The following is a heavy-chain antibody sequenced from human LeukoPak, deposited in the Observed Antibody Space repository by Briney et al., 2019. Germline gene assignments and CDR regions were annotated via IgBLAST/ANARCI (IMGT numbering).Heavy chain of an antibody. Sequence: GGSLRLSCTVSGFTFGDFAMSWFRQAQGKGLEWVGLIRGRDYGATTDYAASVKGRFTISRDDSISIAYLQMNNLKTEDTAVYYCSRGRRSPDYWGQGTLVTVSS. V-gene: IGHV3-49*03. CDR3: SRGRRSPDY. J-gene: IGHJ4*02. D-gene: IGHD3-10*01. CDR2: IRGRDYGATT. CDR1: GFTFGDFA.